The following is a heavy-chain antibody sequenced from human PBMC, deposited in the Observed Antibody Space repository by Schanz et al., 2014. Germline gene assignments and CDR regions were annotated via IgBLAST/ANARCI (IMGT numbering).Heavy chain of an antibody. CDR1: GGTFSTYT. Sequence: QVQLVQSGAEVKKPGSSVKVSCKASGGTFSTYTISWVRQAPGQGLEWMGWISAYTNNTNYAQKLQGRVTLTTDTSTSTAYMELRNLRSDDTAVYYCARAKRFGDMDVWGQGTTVTVSS. CDR3: ARAKRFGDMDV. J-gene: IGHJ6*02. V-gene: IGHV1-18*01. CDR2: ISAYTNNT. D-gene: IGHD3-10*01.